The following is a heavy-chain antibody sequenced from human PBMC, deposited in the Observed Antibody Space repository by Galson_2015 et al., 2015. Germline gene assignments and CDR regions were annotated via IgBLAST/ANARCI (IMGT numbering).Heavy chain of an antibody. CDR3: ARDPWRGSYKVFYFDS. V-gene: IGHV3-48*02. CDR2: ISSSSATI. J-gene: IGHJ4*02. D-gene: IGHD1-26*01. Sequence: SLRVSCAASGFTFSSYTISWVRQAPGKGLEWVSYISSSSATIYYADSVKGRFTISRDNAKNSLYLQMNSLRDEDTAVYYCARDPWRGSYKVFYFDSWGQGTLVTVSS. CDR1: GFTFSSYT.